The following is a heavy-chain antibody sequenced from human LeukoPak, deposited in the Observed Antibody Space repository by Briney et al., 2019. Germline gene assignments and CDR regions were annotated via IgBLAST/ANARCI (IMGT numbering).Heavy chain of an antibody. V-gene: IGHV3-30*02. CDR3: AKNHKLGVYFASGSYFDF. CDR2: IRYDGSKK. J-gene: IGHJ4*02. D-gene: IGHD3-10*01. CDR1: GFTFRSYG. Sequence: GGSLRLSCAASGFTFRSYGMHWVRQAPGKGLEWVAFIRYDGSKKYYADSVKGRFTISRDNSKNTLYLQMNSLRDEDTVVYYCAKNHKLGVYFASGSYFDFWGQGTLVTVSP.